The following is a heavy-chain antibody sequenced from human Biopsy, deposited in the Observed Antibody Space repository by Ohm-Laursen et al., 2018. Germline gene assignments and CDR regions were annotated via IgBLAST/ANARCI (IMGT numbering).Heavy chain of an antibody. CDR1: GGTFSNYG. CDR2: NIPILGTG. D-gene: IGHD3-9*01. V-gene: IGHV1-69*06. J-gene: IGHJ1*01. CDR3: ATKLTGYFHH. Sequence: AASVKVSCKAPGGTFSNYGVNWVRQAPGQGLEWLGGNIPILGTGNYAQKSQDRATVAADTSTSTATMELRSLRSDDTAVYYCATKLTGYFHHWGQGTLVIVSS.